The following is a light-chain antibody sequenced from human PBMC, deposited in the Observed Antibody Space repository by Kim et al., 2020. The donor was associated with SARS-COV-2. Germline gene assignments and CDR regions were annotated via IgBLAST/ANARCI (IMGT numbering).Light chain of an antibody. CDR3: QSYNRDNVL. V-gene: IGLV6-57*03. CDR2: EDV. Sequence: GKTATSSCTRSSGSLDDNYVQWYQQRPGGVPTTVIYEDVQRPSGVSARFSGSIDNSSNSASLTISGLRTEDEADYYCQSYNRDNVLFGGGTQLTVL. J-gene: IGLJ2*01. CDR1: SGSLDDNY.